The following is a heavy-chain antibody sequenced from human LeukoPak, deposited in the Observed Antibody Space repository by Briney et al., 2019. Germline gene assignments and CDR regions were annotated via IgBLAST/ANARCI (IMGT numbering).Heavy chain of an antibody. CDR1: GFTVSRNY. CDR2: ISASGGST. Sequence: PGGSLRLSCAASGFTVSRNYMSWVRQAPGEGLEWVSSISASGGSTYYADSVKGRFTISRDNAKNTLYLQMHSLRAEDTALYYCAKRAPYYFDYWGQGTLVTVSS. J-gene: IGHJ4*02. V-gene: IGHV3-23*01. CDR3: AKRAPYYFDY.